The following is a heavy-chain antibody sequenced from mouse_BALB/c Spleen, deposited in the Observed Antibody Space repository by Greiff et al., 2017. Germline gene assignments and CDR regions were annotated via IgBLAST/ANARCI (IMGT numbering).Heavy chain of an antibody. CDR2: IDPETGGT. J-gene: IGHJ3*01. V-gene: IGHV1-15*01. Sequence: VQLQQSGAELVRPGASVTLSCKASGYTFTDYEMHWVKQTPVHGLEWIGAIDPETGGTAYNQKFKGKATLTADKSSSTAYMELRSLTSEDSAVYYCTRTYYRYDAWFAYWGQGTLVTVSA. CDR1: GYTFTDYE. CDR3: TRTYYRYDAWFAY. D-gene: IGHD2-14*01.